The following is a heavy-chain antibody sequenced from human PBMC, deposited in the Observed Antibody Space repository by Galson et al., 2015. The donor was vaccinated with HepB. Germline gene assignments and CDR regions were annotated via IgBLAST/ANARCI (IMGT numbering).Heavy chain of an antibody. V-gene: IGHV3-30*04. D-gene: IGHD6-13*01. Sequence: SLRLSCAASGFTFSSYAMHWVRQAPGQGLEWVAVISYDGSNKYYADSVKGRFTISRDNSKNTLYLQMNSLRAEDTAVYYCAIDYTAAAGNFDYWGQGTLVTVSS. J-gene: IGHJ4*02. CDR3: AIDYTAAAGNFDY. CDR2: ISYDGSNK. CDR1: GFTFSSYA.